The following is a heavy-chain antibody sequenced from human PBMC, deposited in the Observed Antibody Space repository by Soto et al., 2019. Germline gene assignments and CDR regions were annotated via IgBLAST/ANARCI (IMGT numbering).Heavy chain of an antibody. CDR2: IYYSGST. CDR1: GGSISSSSYY. D-gene: IGHD2-21*02. CDR3: ARSVTRRYFDC. J-gene: IGHJ4*02. Sequence: QLQLQESGPGLVKPSETLSLTCTVSGGSISSSSYYWGWIRQPPGKGLEWIGSIYYSGSTYYNPSLKSRVTISVDTSKNQSSLKLSSVTAADTAVYYGARSVTRRYFDCWGQGTLVTVSS. V-gene: IGHV4-39*01.